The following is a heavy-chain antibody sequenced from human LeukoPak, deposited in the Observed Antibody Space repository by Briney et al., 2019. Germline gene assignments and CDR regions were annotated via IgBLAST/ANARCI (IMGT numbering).Heavy chain of an antibody. CDR3: TTWNYDILTGYSI. Sequence: GGSLRLSCAASGFSFKNVWMSWVRQAPGKGLEWVGRIKSKTHGGTTDYAAAVKGRFTISRDDSKSTLCLQMHSLKPEDPALYYCTTWNYDILTGYSIWGQGTLVTVSS. CDR1: GFSFKNVW. J-gene: IGHJ4*02. CDR2: IKSKTHGGTT. V-gene: IGHV3-15*01. D-gene: IGHD3-9*01.